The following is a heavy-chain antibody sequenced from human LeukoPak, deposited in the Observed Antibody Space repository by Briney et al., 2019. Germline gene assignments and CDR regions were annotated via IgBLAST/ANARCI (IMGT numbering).Heavy chain of an antibody. V-gene: IGHV4-34*01. CDR3: ARDIVVVPAANDAFDI. D-gene: IGHD2-2*01. CDR2: INHSGST. CDR1: GGSFSGYY. J-gene: IGHJ3*02. Sequence: SETLSLTCAVYGGSFSGYYWSWIRQPPGKGLEWIGEINHSGSTNYNPSLKSRVTMSVDTSKNQFSLKLSSVTAADTAVYYCARDIVVVPAANDAFDIWGQGTMVTVSS.